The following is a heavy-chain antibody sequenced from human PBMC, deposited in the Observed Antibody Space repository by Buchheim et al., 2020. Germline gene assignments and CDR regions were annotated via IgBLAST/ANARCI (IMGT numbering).Heavy chain of an antibody. D-gene: IGHD3-10*01. CDR1: GFTSSSYG. CDR2: ISYDGSNK. CDR3: AKAMVRGINYYYGMDV. V-gene: IGHV3-30*18. J-gene: IGHJ6*02. Sequence: QVRLVESGGGVVQPGRSLRLSCAASGFTSSSYGMHWVRQAPGKGLEWVAVISYDGSNKYYADSVKGRFTISRDNSKNTLYLQMNSLRAEDTAVYYCAKAMVRGINYYYGMDVWGQGTT.